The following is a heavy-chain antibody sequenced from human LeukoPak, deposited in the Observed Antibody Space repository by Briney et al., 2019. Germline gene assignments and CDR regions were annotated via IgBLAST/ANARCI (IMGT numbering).Heavy chain of an antibody. CDR2: IYHSGST. CDR1: GGSISSGGYY. CDR3: ARVIGVVPAAVDY. D-gene: IGHD2-2*01. V-gene: IGHV4-30-2*01. J-gene: IGHJ4*02. Sequence: SETLSLTCTVSGGSISSGGYYWSWIRQPPGKGLEWIGYIYHSGSTYYNPSLKSRVTISVDRSKNQFSLKLSSVTAADTAVYYCARVIGVVPAAVDYWGQGTLVTVSS.